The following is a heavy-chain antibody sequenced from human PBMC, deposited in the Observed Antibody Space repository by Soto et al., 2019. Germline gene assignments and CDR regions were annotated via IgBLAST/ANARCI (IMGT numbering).Heavy chain of an antibody. J-gene: IGHJ4*02. Sequence: GGSLRLSCAASGSTLSNYWMTWVRQAPGKGLEWVANINKDGSQKKYVDSVTGRFTIARDNGQNSLSLQMNSLRVEDTAVYYCVRELGLAYWGQGALVTVSS. D-gene: IGHD7-27*01. CDR3: VRELGLAY. CDR1: GSTLSNYW. CDR2: INKDGSQK. V-gene: IGHV3-7*03.